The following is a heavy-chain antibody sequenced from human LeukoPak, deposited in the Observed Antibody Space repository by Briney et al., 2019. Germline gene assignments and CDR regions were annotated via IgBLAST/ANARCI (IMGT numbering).Heavy chain of an antibody. Sequence: SVKVSCKASGGTFSSYAISWVRQAPGQGLEWMGRIIPIFGTANYAQKFQGRVAITTDESTSTAYMELSSLRSEDTAVYYCARVWSGYYHDAFDIWGQGTMVTVSS. CDR2: IIPIFGTA. J-gene: IGHJ3*02. CDR3: ARVWSGYYHDAFDI. CDR1: GGTFSSYA. V-gene: IGHV1-69*05. D-gene: IGHD3-3*01.